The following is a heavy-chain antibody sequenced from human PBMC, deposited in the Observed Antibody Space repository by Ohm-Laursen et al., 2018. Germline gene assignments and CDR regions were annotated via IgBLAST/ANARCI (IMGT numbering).Heavy chain of an antibody. CDR3: ARDQYSGSYDFDY. CDR2: ISGSGGST. CDR1: GITFSSYA. Sequence: SLRLSCSASGITFSSYAMNWVRQAPGKGLEWVSGISGSGGSTDYADSVKGRFTISRDNAKNSLYLQMNSLRAEDTAVYYCARDQYSGSYDFDYWGQGTLVTVSS. V-gene: IGHV3-23*01. D-gene: IGHD1-26*01. J-gene: IGHJ4*02.